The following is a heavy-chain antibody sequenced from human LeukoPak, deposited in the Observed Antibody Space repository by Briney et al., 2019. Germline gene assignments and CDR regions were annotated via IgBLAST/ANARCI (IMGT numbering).Heavy chain of an antibody. V-gene: IGHV4-59*12. CDR2: IYYSGST. Sequence: SETLSLTCTVSGGPISSYYWSWIRQPPGKELEWIGYIYYSGSTNYNPSLKSRVTISVDTSKNQFSLKLSSVTAADTAVYYCARGSIAAATIEIWGQGTMVTVSS. CDR1: GGPISSYY. D-gene: IGHD6-13*01. CDR3: ARGSIAAATIEI. J-gene: IGHJ3*02.